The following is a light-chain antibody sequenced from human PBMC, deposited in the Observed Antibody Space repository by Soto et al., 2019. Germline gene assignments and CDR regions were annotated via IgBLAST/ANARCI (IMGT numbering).Light chain of an antibody. CDR1: QSLYNSNNLNY. CDR2: WAS. Sequence: DIVMTQSPDSLAVSLGERATINCKSSQSLYNSNNLNYLAWYQQKPGQPPKLLLYWASTRESGVPDRFSGSGSGTDFTLTISSLQAADVAVYYCQQYHSSPSTFSQGTKLEIK. V-gene: IGKV4-1*01. CDR3: QQYHSSPST. J-gene: IGKJ2*01.